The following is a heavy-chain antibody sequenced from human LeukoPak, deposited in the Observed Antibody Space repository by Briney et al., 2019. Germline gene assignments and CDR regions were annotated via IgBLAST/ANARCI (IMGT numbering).Heavy chain of an antibody. J-gene: IGHJ4*02. CDR3: ARDASSGYYYGAYFDY. V-gene: IGHV4-59*12. Sequence: KPSETLSLTCTVSGGSISSYYWSWIRQPPGKGLEWIGYIYYSGSTNYNPSLKSRVTISVDTSKNQFSLKLSSVTAADTAVYYCARDASSGYYYGAYFDYWGQGTLVTVSS. CDR2: IYYSGST. D-gene: IGHD3-22*01. CDR1: GGSISSYY.